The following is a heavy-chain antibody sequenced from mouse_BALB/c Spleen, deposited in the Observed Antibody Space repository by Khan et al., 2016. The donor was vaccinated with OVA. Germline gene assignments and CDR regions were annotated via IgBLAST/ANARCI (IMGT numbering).Heavy chain of an antibody. CDR1: GYTFSSYW. CDR3: ARDRIDY. J-gene: IGHJ2*01. V-gene: IGHV1-7*01. CDR2: INPTSGYT. Sequence: QVQLQQPGAEQAKPGASVKMSCKTSGYTFSSYWMHWVKQRPGQGLEWIGYINPTSGYTEYNEKFKDKATLSADKSSSTAYMQLTSLTSEDSAVYCCARDRIDYWGQGTTLTVSS.